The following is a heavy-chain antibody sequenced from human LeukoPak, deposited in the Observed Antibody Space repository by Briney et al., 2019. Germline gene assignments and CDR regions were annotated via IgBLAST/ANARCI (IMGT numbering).Heavy chain of an antibody. CDR1: GFTFSNAW. CDR2: IKSKTDGGTT. Sequence: GGSLRLSCAASGFTFSNAWMSWVRQAPGKGLEWVGRIKSKTDGGTTDYAAPVKGRFTISRDDSKSTLYLQMNSLKTEDTAVYYCTTDQWFGELYWFDPWGQGTLVTVSS. CDR3: TTDQWFGELYWFDP. D-gene: IGHD3-10*01. J-gene: IGHJ5*02. V-gene: IGHV3-15*01.